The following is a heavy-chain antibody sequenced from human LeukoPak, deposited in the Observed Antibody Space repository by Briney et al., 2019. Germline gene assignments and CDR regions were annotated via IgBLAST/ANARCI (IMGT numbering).Heavy chain of an antibody. CDR2: IKQDGSEK. Sequence: GGSLRLSCAASGFTFSSYWMSWVRQAPRKGLEWVANIKQDGSEKYYVDSVKGRFTISRDNAKNSLYLQMNSLRAEDTAVYYCARDGIAAAVAVNSSWGQGTLVTVSS. J-gene: IGHJ4*02. CDR3: ARDGIAAAVAVNSS. CDR1: GFTFSSYW. D-gene: IGHD6-13*01. V-gene: IGHV3-7*01.